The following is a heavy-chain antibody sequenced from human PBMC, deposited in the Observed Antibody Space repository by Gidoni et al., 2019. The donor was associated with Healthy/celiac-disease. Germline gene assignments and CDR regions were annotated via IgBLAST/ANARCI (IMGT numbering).Heavy chain of an antibody. V-gene: IGHV3-23*04. CDR3: AKVTPPPFWSGYYIPANDC. CDR2: ISGSGGST. J-gene: IGHJ4*02. Sequence: EVQLVESGGGWVQPGGSLRLPCAAPGFTVSSYAMSWVRQAPGKGLEWGSAISGSGGSTYYADSVKCRFTISRDNSKNTLYLQMNSLRAEDTAVYYCAKVTPPPFWSGYYIPANDCWGQGTLVTVSS. CDR1: GFTVSSYA. D-gene: IGHD3-3*01.